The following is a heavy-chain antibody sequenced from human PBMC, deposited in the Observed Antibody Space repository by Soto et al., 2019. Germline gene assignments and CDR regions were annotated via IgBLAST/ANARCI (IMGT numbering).Heavy chain of an antibody. CDR2: VNSDGTIT. CDR3: TRDQAYSSDA. CDR1: GFDFSNAW. V-gene: IGHV3-74*01. D-gene: IGHD2-21*01. Sequence: LRLSCAASGFDFSNAWIHWVGQAPGKGLVWVSHVNSDGTITTYADSVKGRFTISTYNAKNTVYLQMNSLRVEDSAVYYCTRDQAYSSDAWGQGTPVTVSS. J-gene: IGHJ5*02.